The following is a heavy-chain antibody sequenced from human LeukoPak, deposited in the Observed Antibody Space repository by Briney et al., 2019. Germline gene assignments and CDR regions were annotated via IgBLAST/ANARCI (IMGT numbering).Heavy chain of an antibody. J-gene: IGHJ6*03. D-gene: IGHD2-21*02. V-gene: IGHV3-21*01. CDR2: ISSSSSYI. Sequence: GGSLRLSCAASGFTFSSYSMNWVRQAPGKGLEWVSSISSSSSYIYYADSVKGRFTISRDNAKNSLYLQMNGLRAEDTAVYYCARGRTYCGGDCYSGDYYYYYMDVWGKGTTVTVSS. CDR3: ARGRTYCGGDCYSGDYYYYYMDV. CDR1: GFTFSSYS.